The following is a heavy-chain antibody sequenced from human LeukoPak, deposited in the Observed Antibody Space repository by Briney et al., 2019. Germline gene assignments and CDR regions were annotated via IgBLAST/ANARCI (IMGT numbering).Heavy chain of an antibody. V-gene: IGHV1-2*02. D-gene: IGHD3-9*01. CDR3: ARSPHILTGENFDY. CDR2: INPNHGDT. Sequence: ASVKVSCKASGYTFTGYYMHWGRQAPGQGLEWMGWINPNHGDTNYAQKFQDRVSMTRDTSNSTAYMHLSRLRSADTAVYYCARSPHILTGENFDYWGQGTLLTVSS. J-gene: IGHJ4*02. CDR1: GYTFTGYY.